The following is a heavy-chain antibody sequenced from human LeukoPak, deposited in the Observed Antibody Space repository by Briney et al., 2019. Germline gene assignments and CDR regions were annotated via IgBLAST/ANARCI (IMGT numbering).Heavy chain of an antibody. J-gene: IGHJ4*02. CDR2: IDKSGTYI. CDR3: AREVLIVVEPAANTVDY. V-gene: IGHV3-21*01. Sequence: GGSLRLSCAASGFTFRDYTMNWVRQAPGKGLEWVSAIDKSGTYIKYADSVEGRFTVSRDNAKNSVFLQMNSLRVEDTAVYFCAREVLIVVEPAANTVDYWGQGTRVTVSS. D-gene: IGHD2-15*01. CDR1: GFTFRDYT.